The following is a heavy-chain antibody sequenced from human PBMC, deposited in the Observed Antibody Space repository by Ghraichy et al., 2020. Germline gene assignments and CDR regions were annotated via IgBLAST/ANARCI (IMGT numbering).Heavy chain of an antibody. V-gene: IGHV3-48*02. D-gene: IGHD4-17*01. Sequence: GGSLRLSCAASGFTFSSYDMNWVRQAPGRGLEWISYISSTSSHIYYAHSVKGRFTISRDDGRNSLYLQMNSLRDEDTAVYYCARDSSSRLRTSRPDLWGQDTLVTVSS. J-gene: IGHJ5*02. CDR1: GFTFSSYD. CDR3: ARDSSSRLRTSRPDL. CDR2: ISSTSSHI.